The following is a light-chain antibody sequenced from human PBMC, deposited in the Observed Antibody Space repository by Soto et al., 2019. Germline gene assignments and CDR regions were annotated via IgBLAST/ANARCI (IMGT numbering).Light chain of an antibody. CDR2: DAS. V-gene: IGKV3-20*01. J-gene: IGKJ1*01. CDR1: QSVSSN. CDR3: QQYGSSPWT. Sequence: LTNAPGTVTLYPGKRASSPGRASQSVSSNLAWYQQKPAQVPRLLIYDASTRATGVPARFSGSGSGTQFTLTISRLEPEDFAVYYCQQYGSSPWTFGQGTKVDIK.